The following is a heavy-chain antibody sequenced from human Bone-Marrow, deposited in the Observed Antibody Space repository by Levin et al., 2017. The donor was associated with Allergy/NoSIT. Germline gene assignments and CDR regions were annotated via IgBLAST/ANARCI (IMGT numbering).Heavy chain of an antibody. V-gene: IGHV3-23*01. CDR2: ISGSGRST. J-gene: IGHJ4*02. Sequence: AGESLKISCAASGFTFENYAMSWVRQPPGRGLEWVSAISGSGRSTYYADSVKGRFTISRDNFKNTLFLQMNSLRAEDTAVYYCAKDTPPYYYDSSGYFLDYWGQGTLVTVSS. D-gene: IGHD3-22*01. CDR1: GFTFENYA. CDR3: AKDTPPYYYDSSGYFLDY.